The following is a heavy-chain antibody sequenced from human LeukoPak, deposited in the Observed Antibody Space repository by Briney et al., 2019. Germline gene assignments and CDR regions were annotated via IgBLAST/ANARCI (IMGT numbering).Heavy chain of an antibody. Sequence: GRSLRLSCAASGFTFDDYAMHWVRQAPGKGLEWVSGISWNSGSIGYADSVKGRFTISRDNAKNSLYLQTNSLRAEDTAVYNCARELNYYDFWSGGGYWGQGTLVTVSS. J-gene: IGHJ4*02. D-gene: IGHD3-3*01. V-gene: IGHV3-9*01. CDR3: ARELNYYDFWSGGGY. CDR2: ISWNSGSI. CDR1: GFTFDDYA.